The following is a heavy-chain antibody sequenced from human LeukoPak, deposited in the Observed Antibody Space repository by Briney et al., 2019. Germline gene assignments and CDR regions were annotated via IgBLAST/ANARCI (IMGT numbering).Heavy chain of an antibody. Sequence: PSETLSLTCTVSGGSISSYYWSWIRQPPGKGLEWIGYTYYSGSTNYNPSLKSRVTISVDTSKNQFSLKLSSVTAADTAVYYCARVRNCSGGSCYSRSYYYYMDVWGKGTTVTVSS. V-gene: IGHV4-59*01. J-gene: IGHJ6*03. CDR1: GGSISSYY. CDR2: TYYSGST. CDR3: ARVRNCSGGSCYSRSYYYYMDV. D-gene: IGHD2-15*01.